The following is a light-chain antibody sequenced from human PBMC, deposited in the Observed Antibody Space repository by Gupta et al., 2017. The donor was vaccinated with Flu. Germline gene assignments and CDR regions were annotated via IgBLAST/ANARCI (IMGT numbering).Light chain of an antibody. V-gene: IGLV2-14*03. CDR1: SSDVGDYNN. CDR2: DVN. Sequence: QSALTQSASVSGSPGQSITISCTGTSSDVGDYNNVSWYQQHPGKAPKLMSYDVNNRPSGVSNRFSGSKSDNTASLTISGLQAEDEADYYCSSYTSSNTLYVFGTGTKVTVL. J-gene: IGLJ1*01. CDR3: SSYTSSNTLYV.